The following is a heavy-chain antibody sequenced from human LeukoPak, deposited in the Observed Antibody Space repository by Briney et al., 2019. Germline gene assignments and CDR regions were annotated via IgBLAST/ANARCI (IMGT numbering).Heavy chain of an antibody. CDR1: GFPLREHA. V-gene: IGHV3-30*03. J-gene: IGHJ5*02. CDR2: ISVDGSNK. Sequence: GGSLGLPWSVSGFPLREHAQSWGRPAPGQGAEGVAVISVDGSNKYYADSVKGRFTISRDSSKNTLYMQMNSLRAEDTAVYYCARYHDYGDYKRWFDPWGQGTLVTVSS. CDR3: ARYHDYGDYKRWFDP. D-gene: IGHD4-17*01.